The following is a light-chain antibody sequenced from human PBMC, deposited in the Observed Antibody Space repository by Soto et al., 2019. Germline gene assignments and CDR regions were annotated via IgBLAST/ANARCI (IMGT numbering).Light chain of an antibody. Sequence: HSALTERRSVSGAPWQRVTISCTRSSSNIGAGYDVHWYQQLPGTAPKLLIYGNSNRPSGVPDRFSGSKSGTSASLAITGLQAEDEADYYCQSYDSSLSGSRVFGTGTKVTVL. CDR2: GNS. V-gene: IGLV1-40*01. J-gene: IGLJ1*01. CDR1: SSNIGAGYD. CDR3: QSYDSSLSGSRV.